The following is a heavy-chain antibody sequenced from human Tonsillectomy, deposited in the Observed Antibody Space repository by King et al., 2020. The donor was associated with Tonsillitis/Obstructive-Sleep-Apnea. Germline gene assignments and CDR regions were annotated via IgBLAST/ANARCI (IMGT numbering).Heavy chain of an antibody. CDR1: GDSISRYY. CDR3: VRTAEGSYDFWSGMSDHYYYMDA. CDR2: IHHSGTT. D-gene: IGHD3-3*01. J-gene: IGHJ6*03. Sequence: QLQESGPGLVKPSETLSLTCTVSGDSISRYYWSWIRQPPGKGLEWIGYIHHSGTTNYNTSLKSRVTIAVDTSKNQFSLKVTFVSAADAAVYFCVRTAEGSYDFWSGMSDHYYYMDAWGKGTTVTVS. V-gene: IGHV4-59*01.